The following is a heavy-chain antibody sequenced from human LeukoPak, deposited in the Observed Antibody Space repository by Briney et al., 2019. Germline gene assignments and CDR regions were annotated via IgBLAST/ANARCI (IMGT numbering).Heavy chain of an antibody. V-gene: IGHV3-23*01. CDR2: ISGSGGST. J-gene: IGHJ4*02. D-gene: IGHD2-21*02. Sequence: GGSLRLSCAASGFTFSSYAMSWVRQAPGKGLEWVSAISGSGGSTYYADSVKGRFTISRDNSKNTLYLQMNSPRAEDTAVYYCAKEGYCGGDCYREFDYWGQGTLVTAS. CDR1: GFTFSSYA. CDR3: AKEGYCGGDCYREFDY.